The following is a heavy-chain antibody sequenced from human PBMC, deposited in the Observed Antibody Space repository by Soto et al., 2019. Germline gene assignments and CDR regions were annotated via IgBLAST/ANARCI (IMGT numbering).Heavy chain of an antibody. D-gene: IGHD3-3*01. V-gene: IGHV1-2*04. CDR2: INPKTGDT. J-gene: IGHJ6*04. Sequence: ASVKVSCKASGYSFTDHYIHWVRQAPGHGLEWLGWINPKTGDTTFAQKLRGWVTITRDTSITTVYMGLTSMKPDDTAVYYCTRDLSSVWLSHDLSPSYLGDTYSGLDVWGTWTTVTIFS. CDR1: GYSFTDHY. CDR3: TRDLSSVWLSHDLSPSYLGDTYSGLDV.